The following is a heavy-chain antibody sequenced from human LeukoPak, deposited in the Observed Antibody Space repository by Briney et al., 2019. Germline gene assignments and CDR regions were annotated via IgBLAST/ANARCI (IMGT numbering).Heavy chain of an antibody. D-gene: IGHD3-10*01. J-gene: IGHJ5*02. Sequence: SETPSLTCPVSGCSISSYYWSWIRQPAGKGLEWVGRIYTSGSTNYNPSLKSRVTMSVDTSKNQFSLKLTSVTAADTAVYYCARDRYGSGSYYKSWFDPWGQGTLVTVSS. CDR1: GCSISSYY. CDR2: IYTSGST. CDR3: ARDRYGSGSYYKSWFDP. V-gene: IGHV4-4*07.